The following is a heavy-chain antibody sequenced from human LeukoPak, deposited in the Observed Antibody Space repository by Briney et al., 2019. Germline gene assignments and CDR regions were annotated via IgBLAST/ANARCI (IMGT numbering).Heavy chain of an antibody. CDR2: IRPSGDNT. J-gene: IGHJ5*02. CDR1: EFTFSSYN. V-gene: IGHV3-23*01. CDR3: ARVAGWHWFDP. D-gene: IGHD6-19*01. Sequence: GGPLRLSCPASEFTFSSYNMPGSGQPPGRGRRWVSSIRPSGDNTYYGDSVKGRFTISRDNSKNTVYLQMNNMRVDDTAVYYCARVAGWHWFDPWGQGTLVTVSS.